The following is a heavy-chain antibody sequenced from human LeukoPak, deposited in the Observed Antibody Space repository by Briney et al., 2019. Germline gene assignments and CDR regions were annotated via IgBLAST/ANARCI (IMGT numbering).Heavy chain of an antibody. Sequence: PSETLSLTCTVSGYSISSGYYWGWIRQPPGKGLEWIARINHSGSTNYNPSLKSRVTISVDTSKNQFSLKLSSVTAADTAVYYCARSRFRFTAPFDYWGQGTLVTVSS. D-gene: IGHD3-10*01. CDR1: GYSISSGYY. CDR2: INHSGST. J-gene: IGHJ4*02. CDR3: ARSRFRFTAPFDY. V-gene: IGHV4-38-2*02.